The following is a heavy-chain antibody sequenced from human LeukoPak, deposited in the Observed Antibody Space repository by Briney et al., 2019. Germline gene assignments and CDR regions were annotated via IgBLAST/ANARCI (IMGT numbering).Heavy chain of an antibody. CDR2: IIPIFGTA. CDR1: GYTFTSYY. D-gene: IGHD6-6*01. J-gene: IGHJ6*03. V-gene: IGHV1-69*06. Sequence: AASVKVSCKASGYTFTSYYMHWVRQAPGQGLEWMGGIIPIFGTANYAQKFQGRVTITADKSTSTAYMELSSLRSEDTAVYYCAREGIAALDYYYYYMDVWGKGTTVTVSS. CDR3: AREGIAALDYYYYYMDV.